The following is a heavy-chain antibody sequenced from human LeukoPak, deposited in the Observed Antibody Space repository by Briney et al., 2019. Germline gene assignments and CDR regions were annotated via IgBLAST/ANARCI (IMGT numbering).Heavy chain of an antibody. J-gene: IGHJ4*02. Sequence: GGSLRLSCAASGFTFSGSAMHWVRQASRKGLEWVGRIRSKDNSYATAYAASVTGRFTISRDDSKNTAYLQMNSLKTEDTAVYYCTTPPDYWGQGTLVTVSS. CDR2: IRSKDNSYAT. V-gene: IGHV3-73*01. CDR1: GFTFSGSA. CDR3: TTPPDY.